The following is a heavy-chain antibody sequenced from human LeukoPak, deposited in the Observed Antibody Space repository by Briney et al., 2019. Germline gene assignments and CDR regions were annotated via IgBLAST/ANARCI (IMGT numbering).Heavy chain of an antibody. D-gene: IGHD1-26*01. Sequence: PSETLTLTCSVSGDSFSSTYWSWVRQPPGKGLEWIAYGHHSERSNYNPSLKSRVTISVDTSKSQFSLKLSSVTAADTEVYYCARESKGAHHGSTAAVHCWGQGTLVTVSS. V-gene: IGHV4-59*01. CDR3: ARESKGAHHGSTAAVHC. CDR1: GDSFSSTY. J-gene: IGHJ4*02. CDR2: GHHSERS.